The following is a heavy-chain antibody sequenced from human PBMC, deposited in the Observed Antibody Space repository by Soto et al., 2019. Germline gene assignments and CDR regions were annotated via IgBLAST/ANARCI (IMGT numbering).Heavy chain of an antibody. Sequence: PGGSLRLSCAVSGFTFSSYGMHWVRQAPGKGLEWVAVTSHDGSNRQYADSVKGRFTISKDNAKNTLSLQMNSLRPEDTAVYYCAKEGGFRTESPLYYYGMDVWGQGTTVTVSS. D-gene: IGHD6-25*01. J-gene: IGHJ6*02. V-gene: IGHV3-30*18. CDR1: GFTFSSYG. CDR3: AKEGGFRTESPLYYYGMDV. CDR2: TSHDGSNR.